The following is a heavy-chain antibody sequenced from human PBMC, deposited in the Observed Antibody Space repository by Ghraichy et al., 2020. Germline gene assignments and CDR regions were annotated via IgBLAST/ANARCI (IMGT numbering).Heavy chain of an antibody. Sequence: GGSLRLSCVGSGFTFNSYTMNWVRQAPGKGLEWVSSINGRSSHIYYADSVKGRFTISRDNAKNSLYLQMNGLRAEDTAVYYCARDHWNDLYYHYYGMGVWGQGTTVTVSS. CDR2: INGRSSHI. J-gene: IGHJ6*02. V-gene: IGHV3-21*01. CDR3: ARDHWNDLYYHYYGMGV. CDR1: GFTFNSYT. D-gene: IGHD1-1*01.